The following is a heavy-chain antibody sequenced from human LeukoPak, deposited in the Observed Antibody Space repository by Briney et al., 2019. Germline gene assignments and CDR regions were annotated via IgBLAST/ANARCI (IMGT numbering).Heavy chain of an antibody. CDR3: ARDPHLGSGSYGWFDP. Sequence: GGSLRLSCAASGFTFSDYYMGWIRQAPGKGLEWISYISGSGYTLYYADSVHGRFTISRDNAKNSLYLQMNSLRAEDTAMYYCARDPHLGSGSYGWFDPWGQGTLVTVSS. J-gene: IGHJ5*02. V-gene: IGHV3-11*01. CDR1: GFTFSDYY. CDR2: ISGSGYTL. D-gene: IGHD3-10*01.